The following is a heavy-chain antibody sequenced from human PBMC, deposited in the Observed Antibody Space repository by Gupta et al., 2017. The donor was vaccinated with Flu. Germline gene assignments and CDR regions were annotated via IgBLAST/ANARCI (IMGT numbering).Heavy chain of an antibody. CDR2: IWSNGNNK. V-gene: IGHV3-33*01. CDR3: VRERGPFDGFDI. D-gene: IGHD3-10*01. J-gene: IGHJ3*02. CDR1: TFSSYG. Sequence: TFSSYGMRWVGQAPGKGLEWVAVIWSNGNNKYYADSVRGRFTFSRDNSKNTMYLQMSSLRVEDTAVYYCVRERGPFDGFDIWGQGTMVTVSS.